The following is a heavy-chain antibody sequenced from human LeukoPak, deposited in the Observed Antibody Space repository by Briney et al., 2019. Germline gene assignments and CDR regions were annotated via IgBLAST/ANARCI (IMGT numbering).Heavy chain of an antibody. CDR3: ARDVSGYAWFDP. Sequence: SETLSLTCAVYGGSFSGYYWSWIRQPPGKGLEWIGEMNHSGDTNYNPSLKSRVTISVDTSKNQFSLKLSSVTAADTAVYYCARDVSGYAWFDPWGQGTLVTVSS. D-gene: IGHD3-22*01. CDR2: MNHSGDT. CDR1: GGSFSGYY. V-gene: IGHV4-34*01. J-gene: IGHJ5*02.